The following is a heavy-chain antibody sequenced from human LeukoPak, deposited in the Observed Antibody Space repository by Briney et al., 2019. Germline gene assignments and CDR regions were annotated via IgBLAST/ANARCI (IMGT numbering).Heavy chain of an antibody. J-gene: IGHJ4*02. CDR2: IYHSGST. V-gene: IGHV4-38-2*02. CDR3: ASIWFGELGTFDY. CDR1: GYSISSGYY. D-gene: IGHD3-10*01. Sequence: PSETLSLTCTVSGYSISSGYYWGWIRQPPGKGLEWIGSIYHSGSTYYNPSLKSRVTISVDTSKNQFSLKLSSVTAADTAVYYCASIWFGELGTFDYWGQGTLVTVSS.